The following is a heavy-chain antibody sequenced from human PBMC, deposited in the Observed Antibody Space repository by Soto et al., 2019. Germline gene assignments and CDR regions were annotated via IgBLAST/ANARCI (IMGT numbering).Heavy chain of an antibody. CDR1: GFTFSSYA. CDR3: AKEMGYSYGYYYYHGMDV. V-gene: IGHV3-23*01. J-gene: IGHJ6*02. CDR2: ISGSGGST. D-gene: IGHD5-18*01. Sequence: GGSLRLSCAASGFTFSSYAMSWVRQAPGKGLEWVSAISGSGGSTYYADSVKGRFTISRDNSKNTLYLQMNSLRAEDTAVYYCAKEMGYSYGYYYYHGMDVWGQGTTVTVSS.